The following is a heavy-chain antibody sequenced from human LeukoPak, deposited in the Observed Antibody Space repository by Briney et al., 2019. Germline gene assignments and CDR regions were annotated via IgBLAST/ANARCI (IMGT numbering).Heavy chain of an antibody. D-gene: IGHD3-10*01. CDR2: ISSSSSDV. CDR3: AREPLVYYGSGSYSSDY. V-gene: IGHV3-21*01. J-gene: IGHJ4*02. CDR1: GFTFSSYS. Sequence: GGSLRLSCAASGFTFSSYSMNWVRQAPGKGLEWVSSISSSSSDVYYADSVKGRFTISRDNAKNSLYLQMNGLRAEDTAVYYCAREPLVYYGSGSYSSDYWGQGTLVTVSS.